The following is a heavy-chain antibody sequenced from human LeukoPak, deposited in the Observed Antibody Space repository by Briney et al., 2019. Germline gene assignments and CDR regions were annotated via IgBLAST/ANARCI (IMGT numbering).Heavy chain of an antibody. J-gene: IGHJ5*02. CDR1: GDFITSNY. CDR2: IYYSGST. V-gene: IGHV4-59*12. Sequence: SETLSLTCTVSGDFITSNYWSWIRQPPGKGLEWIGYIYYSGSTNYNPSLKSRVTISVDTSKNQFSLKLSSVTAADTAVYYCAGAPGPRDYDIFPRWFDPWGQGTLVTVSS. CDR3: AGAPGPRDYDIFPRWFDP. D-gene: IGHD3-9*01.